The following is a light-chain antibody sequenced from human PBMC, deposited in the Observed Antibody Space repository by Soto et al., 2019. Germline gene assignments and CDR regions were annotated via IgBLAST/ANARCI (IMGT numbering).Light chain of an antibody. J-gene: IGKJ1*01. Sequence: EIVLTQSPGTLSLSPGERATLSCRASQSVSSNYLAWYQQKPGQAPRPLIYGASSRATGIPDRFSGSGAGTDFTLTISRLESEEFAVYYCQQYGSAPWTFGQGTKVDIK. CDR2: GAS. CDR3: QQYGSAPWT. V-gene: IGKV3-20*01. CDR1: QSVSSNY.